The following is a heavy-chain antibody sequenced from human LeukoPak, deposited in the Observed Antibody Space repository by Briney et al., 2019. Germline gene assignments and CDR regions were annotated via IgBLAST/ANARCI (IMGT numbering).Heavy chain of an antibody. CDR3: ARDAPDPRLGYCSSSSCYLPDY. CDR1: RFTFSNYE. D-gene: IGHD2-2*01. V-gene: IGHV3-30-3*01. J-gene: IGHJ4*02. CDR2: ISYDGSNK. Sequence: GGSLRLSCAASRFTFSNYEMHWVRQAPGKGLEWVAVISYDGSNKFHADFVKGRFTISRGNSKNTLYLQMNSLRAEDTAVYYCARDAPDPRLGYCSSSSCYLPDYWGQGTLVTVSS.